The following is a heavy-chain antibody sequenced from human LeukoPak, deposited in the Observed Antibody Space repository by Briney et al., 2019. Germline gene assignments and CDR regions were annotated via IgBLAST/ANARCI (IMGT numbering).Heavy chain of an antibody. D-gene: IGHD3-16*02. V-gene: IGHV3-30-3*01. CDR3: ARDGVMITFGGVIVIPGPIDY. J-gene: IGHJ4*02. CDR2: ISYDGSNK. CDR1: GFTFSSYA. Sequence: GGSLRLSCAASGFTFSSYAMHWVRQAPGKGLEWVAVISYDGSNKYYAGSVKGRFTISRDNSKNTLYLQMNSLRAEDTAVYYCARDGVMITFGGVIVIPGPIDYWGQGTLVTVSS.